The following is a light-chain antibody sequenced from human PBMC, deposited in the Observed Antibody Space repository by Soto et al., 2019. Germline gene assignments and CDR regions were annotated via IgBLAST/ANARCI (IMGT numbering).Light chain of an antibody. J-gene: IGKJ1*01. V-gene: IGKV3-15*01. CDR2: DAS. CDR1: QSVSSK. CDR3: QQYGSSGT. Sequence: IVMTQSPATLSVSPGERATLSCRASQSVSSKLAWYQQKPGQPPRLLIYDASNRATGIPDRFIGSGSGTEFTLTISRLEPEDFAVYYCQQYGSSGTFGQGTKVEIK.